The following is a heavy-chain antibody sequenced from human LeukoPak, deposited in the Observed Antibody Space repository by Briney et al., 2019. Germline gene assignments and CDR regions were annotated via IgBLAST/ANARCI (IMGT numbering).Heavy chain of an antibody. CDR3: ARIPAVYYDSSGYLPDY. Sequence: GGSLRLSCAASGFTFSSYSMNWVRQAPGKGLEWVSSISSSSSSYIYYADSVKGRFTISRDNAKNSLYLQMNSLRAEDTAVYYCARIPAVYYDSSGYLPDYWGQGTLVTVSS. CDR1: GFTFSSYS. J-gene: IGHJ4*02. V-gene: IGHV3-21*01. D-gene: IGHD3-22*01. CDR2: ISSSSSSYI.